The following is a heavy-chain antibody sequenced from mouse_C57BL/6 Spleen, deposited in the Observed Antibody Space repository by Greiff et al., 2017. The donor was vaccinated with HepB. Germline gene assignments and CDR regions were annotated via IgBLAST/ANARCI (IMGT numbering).Heavy chain of an antibody. CDR1: GYTFTSYW. CDR3: ARWGDGYYGGFAY. D-gene: IGHD2-3*01. J-gene: IGHJ3*01. V-gene: IGHV1-55*01. CDR2: IYPGSGST. Sequence: QVQLQQSGAELVKPGASVKMSCKASGYTFTSYWITWVKQRPGQGLEWIGDIYPGSGSTNYNEKFKSKATLTVDTSSSTAYMQLSSLTSEDSAVYYCARWGDGYYGGFAYWGQGTLVTVSA.